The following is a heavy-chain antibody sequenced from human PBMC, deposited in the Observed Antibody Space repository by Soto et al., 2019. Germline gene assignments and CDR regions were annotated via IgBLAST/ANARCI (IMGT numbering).Heavy chain of an antibody. V-gene: IGHV1-3*05. CDR2: INAGNGNT. J-gene: IGHJ4*02. CDR3: ARAHALEWLRGGGDY. CDR1: GYTFTSYA. Sequence: QVQLVQSGAEEKKPGASVKVSCKASGYTFTSYAMHWVRQAPGQRLEWMGWINAGNGNTKYSQKFQGRVTITRDTPASTPYRALRSLRSEDRAGYYWARAHALEWLRGGGDYWGQGTLVTVSS. D-gene: IGHD5-12*01.